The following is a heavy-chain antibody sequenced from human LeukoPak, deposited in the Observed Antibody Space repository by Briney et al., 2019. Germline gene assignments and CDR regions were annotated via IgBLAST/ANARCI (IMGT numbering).Heavy chain of an antibody. J-gene: IGHJ4*02. CDR2: IYPGDSDT. CDR3: ARRDASGTYYYDY. CDR1: GYSFISYW. V-gene: IGHV5-51*01. D-gene: IGHD3-10*01. Sequence: GESLQISCKGSGYSFISYWIGWVRPLPGKGLEWMGIIYPGDSDTRYSPSFQGQVTFSADKSISTAYLQWSSLKASDTAMYYCARRDASGTYYYDYWGQGTLVTVSS.